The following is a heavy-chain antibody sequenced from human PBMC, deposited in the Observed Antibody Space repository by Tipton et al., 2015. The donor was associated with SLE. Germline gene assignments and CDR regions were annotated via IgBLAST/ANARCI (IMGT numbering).Heavy chain of an antibody. V-gene: IGHV3-23*01. CDR1: GFTFSDSA. CDR3: ARDCPAATCYYYYMDV. Sequence: GSLRLSCATSGFTFSDSAMSWVRQAPGEGLEWVSTLTGSGHRTYYADSVKGRFTISRDNSKNTLYPQMNSLRAEDTAVYYCARDCPAATCYYYYMDVWGKGTTVTVSS. CDR2: LTGSGHRT. D-gene: IGHD2-2*01. J-gene: IGHJ6*03.